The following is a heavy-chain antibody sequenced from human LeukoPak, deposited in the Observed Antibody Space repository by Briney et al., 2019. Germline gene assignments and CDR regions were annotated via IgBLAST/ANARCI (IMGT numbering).Heavy chain of an antibody. Sequence: PGGCLRLSCAASGFTFSSYWMTWVRQAPGKGLEWVANIKQGLSEKYYIDSVKGRFTISRDNAKNSLYLQMNSLGAEDTAVYYCARSGPFDYWGQGTLVTISS. CDR1: GFTFSSYW. J-gene: IGHJ4*02. CDR2: IKQGLSEK. D-gene: IGHD3-10*01. V-gene: IGHV3-7*01. CDR3: ARSGPFDY.